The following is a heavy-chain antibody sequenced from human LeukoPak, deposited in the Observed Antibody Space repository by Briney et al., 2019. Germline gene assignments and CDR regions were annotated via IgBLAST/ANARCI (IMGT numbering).Heavy chain of an antibody. D-gene: IGHD3-3*01. Sequence: GRSLRLSCAASGFTFSSYGMHWVRQAPGKGLEWVAVISYDGSNKYYADSVKGRFTISRDNSKNTLYLQMNSLRAEDTAVYYCAKDRDSTYYDFWSGYTYPWGQGTLVTVSS. CDR1: GFTFSSYG. J-gene: IGHJ5*02. CDR2: ISYDGSNK. CDR3: AKDRDSTYYDFWSGYTYP. V-gene: IGHV3-30*18.